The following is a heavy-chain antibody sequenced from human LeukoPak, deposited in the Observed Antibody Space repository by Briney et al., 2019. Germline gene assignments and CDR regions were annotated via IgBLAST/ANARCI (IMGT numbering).Heavy chain of an antibody. V-gene: IGHV4-34*01. CDR3: ARDPGYCSGGSCYGHDAFDI. D-gene: IGHD2-15*01. CDR2: INHSGST. CDR1: GGSFSGYY. J-gene: IGHJ3*02. Sequence: SETLSLTCADYGGSFSGYYWSWIRQPPGKGMEWIGEINHSGSTNYNPSLKSRVTISVDTSKNQFSLKLSSMTAADTAVYYCARDPGYCSGGSCYGHDAFDIWGQGTMVTVSS.